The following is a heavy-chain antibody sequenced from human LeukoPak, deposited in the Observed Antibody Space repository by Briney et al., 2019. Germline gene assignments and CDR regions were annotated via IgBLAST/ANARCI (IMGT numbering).Heavy chain of an antibody. J-gene: IGHJ4*02. D-gene: IGHD4-17*01. CDR3: VREGRYGDYEGY. CDR1: SGSIGSYY. V-gene: IGHV4-4*07. CDR2: IYNNGNS. Sequence: SETLSLTCTVSSGSIGSYYWSWIRQPAGKGLEWIGRIYNNGNSNYNPSLRSRVTMSVDTSKNQFSLRLTSVTAADTAVYYCVREGRYGDYEGYWGQGTLVTVSS.